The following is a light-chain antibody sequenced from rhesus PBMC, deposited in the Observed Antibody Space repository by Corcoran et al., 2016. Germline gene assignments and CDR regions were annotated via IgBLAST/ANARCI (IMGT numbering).Light chain of an antibody. V-gene: IGKV1-25*01. CDR1: QGISKY. J-gene: IGKJ3*01. CDR2: DAS. CDR3: QQHNSYPFT. Sequence: DIQMTQSPSSLSASVGDTVTITCQASQGISKYLAWYQQKPGKAPRLLIYDASTFQSGVPSRLSGSGAETEFTHTISSLQPEDFATYYCQQHNSYPFTFGPGTKLDIK.